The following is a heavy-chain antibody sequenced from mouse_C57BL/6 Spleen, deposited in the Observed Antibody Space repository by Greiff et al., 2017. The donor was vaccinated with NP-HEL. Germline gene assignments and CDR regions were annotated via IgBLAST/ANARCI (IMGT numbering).Heavy chain of an antibody. J-gene: IGHJ4*01. V-gene: IGHV1-39*01. D-gene: IGHD2-1*01. CDR2: INPNYGTT. CDR3: ARFDGKGGYYAMDY. Sequence: EVQLVESGPELVKPGASVKISCKASGYSFTDYNMNWVKQSNGKSLEWIGVINPNYGTTSYNQKFKGKATLTVDQSSSTAYMQLNSLTSEDSAVYYCARFDGKGGYYAMDYWGQGTSVTVSS. CDR1: GYSFTDYN.